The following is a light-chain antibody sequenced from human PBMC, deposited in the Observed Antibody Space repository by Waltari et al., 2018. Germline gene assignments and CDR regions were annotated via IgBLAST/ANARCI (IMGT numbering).Light chain of an antibody. CDR2: ANT. CDR1: HPNLRANYP. V-gene: IGLV1-40*01. Sequence: QSLLTQPPSVSGAPGPRVPIPRPGGHPNLRANYPVNLYQHIPGTAPKLLIYANTNRPSGIPDRFSASLSGVSASLAISGLQPDDEADYYCQSFDNNLRAWVFGGGTKVTVL. J-gene: IGLJ3*02. CDR3: QSFDNNLRAWV.